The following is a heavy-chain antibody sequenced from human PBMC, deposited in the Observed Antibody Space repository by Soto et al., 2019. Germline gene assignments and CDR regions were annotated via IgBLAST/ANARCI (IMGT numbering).Heavy chain of an antibody. CDR3: ARTYCSSTSCYDY. V-gene: IGHV4-34*01. CDR2: INHSGST. CDR1: GGSFSGYY. Sequence: QVQLQQWGAGLLKPSETLSLTCAVYGGSFSGYYWSWIRHPPGKGLEWIGEINHSGSTNYTPSLKSRVTISVDTSKNQFSLKLSSVTAADTAVYYCARTYCSSTSCYDYWGQGTLVTVSS. J-gene: IGHJ4*02. D-gene: IGHD2-2*01.